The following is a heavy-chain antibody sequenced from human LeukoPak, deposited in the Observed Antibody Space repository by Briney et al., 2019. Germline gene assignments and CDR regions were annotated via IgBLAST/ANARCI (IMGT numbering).Heavy chain of an antibody. J-gene: IGHJ4*02. D-gene: IGHD3-10*01. V-gene: IGHV1-2*02. CDR3: ARDGSGSSLSVVDY. CDR2: INPNSGGT. CDR1: GYTFTGYY. Sequence: ASVKVSCKASGYTFTGYYMHWVRQAPGQGLEWMGWINPNSGGTNYAQKFQGRVTMTRDTSISTAYMELSRLRSGDTAVYYCARDGSGSSLSVVDYWGQGTLVTVSS.